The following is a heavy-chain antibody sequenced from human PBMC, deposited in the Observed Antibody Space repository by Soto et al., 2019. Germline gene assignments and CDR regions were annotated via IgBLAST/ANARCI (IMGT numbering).Heavy chain of an antibody. CDR2: ISGSGGTT. D-gene: IGHD1-26*01. J-gene: IGHJ6*02. CDR3: ARDVWETTSRYYGLDL. V-gene: IGHV3-23*01. Sequence: GGSLRLSCAASGITFSSYAMTWVRQAPGKRLEWVSGISGSGGTTSYTDSVKGRFTISRDNSKKTLFLEMKSLGVEDTAVYFCARDVWETTSRYYGLDLWGLGTTVTVSS. CDR1: GITFSSYA.